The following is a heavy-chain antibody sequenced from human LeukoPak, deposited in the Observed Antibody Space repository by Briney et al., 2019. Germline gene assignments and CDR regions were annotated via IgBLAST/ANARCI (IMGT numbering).Heavy chain of an antibody. CDR2: IYTSGST. CDR3: ATVRSGWGYFDY. D-gene: IGHD6-19*01. J-gene: IGHJ4*02. V-gene: IGHV4-4*07. Sequence: SETLSLTCTVSGGSISSYYWSWLRQPAGKGLEWIGRIYTSGSTHYNPSLKSRVAMSIDTSKNQFSLKLSSVTAADTAVYYCATVRSGWGYFDYWGQGTLVTVSS. CDR1: GGSISSYY.